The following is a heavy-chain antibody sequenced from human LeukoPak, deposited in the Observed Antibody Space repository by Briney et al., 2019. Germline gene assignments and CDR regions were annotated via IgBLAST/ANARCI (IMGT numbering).Heavy chain of an antibody. Sequence: SETLSLTFTVSGGSIRSDYWSWIRQPAGKGLEWIGRIYASGSTKYNPSLKSRVTMSVDTSKNQFSLKLSSVTAADTAVYYCWRGRSGDDSSGYYYWGQGTLVTVSS. CDR3: WRGRSGDDSSGYYY. D-gene: IGHD3-22*01. J-gene: IGHJ4*02. CDR2: IYASGST. V-gene: IGHV4-4*07. CDR1: GGSIRSDY.